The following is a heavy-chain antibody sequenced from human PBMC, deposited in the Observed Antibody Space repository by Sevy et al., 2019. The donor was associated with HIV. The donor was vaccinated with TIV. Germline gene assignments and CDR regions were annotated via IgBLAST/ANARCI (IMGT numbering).Heavy chain of an antibody. J-gene: IGHJ4*02. CDR2: MNPNSGNT. D-gene: IGHD6-13*01. CDR1: GYTFTSYD. V-gene: IGHV1-8*01. Sequence: ASVKVSCKAPGYTFTSYDINWVRQATGQGLEWMGWMNPNSGNTGYAQKFQGRVTMTRNTSISTAYMELSSLRSEDTAVYYCVNRRSSSSWTGDYWGQGTLVTVSS. CDR3: VNRRSSSSWTGDY.